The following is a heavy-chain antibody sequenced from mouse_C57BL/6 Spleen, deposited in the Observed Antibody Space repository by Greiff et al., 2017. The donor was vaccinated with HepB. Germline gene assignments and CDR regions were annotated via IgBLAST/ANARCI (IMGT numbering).Heavy chain of an antibody. CDR2: IYPGSGST. CDR3: ARDGYYDYDPYYFDY. CDR1: GYTFTSYW. D-gene: IGHD2-4*01. J-gene: IGHJ2*01. V-gene: IGHV1-55*01. Sequence: QVQLQQPGAELVKPGASVKMSCKASGYTFTSYWITWVKQRPGQGLEWIGDIYPGSGSTNYNEKFKSKATLTVDTSSSTAYMQLGSLTSEDSAVYYCARDGYYDYDPYYFDYWGQGTTLTVSS.